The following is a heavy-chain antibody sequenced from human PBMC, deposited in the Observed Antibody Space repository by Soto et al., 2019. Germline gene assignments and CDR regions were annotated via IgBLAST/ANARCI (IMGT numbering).Heavy chain of an antibody. CDR3: ARSHYGMDV. V-gene: IGHV4-59*08. Sequence: QVQLQESGPGLVKPSETLSLTCTVSGGSISSYYWSWIRQPPGKGLEWIGYIYYSGSTNYNPSLKSRVTISVDTSKNQFSLKLSSVTAADTAVYYCARSHYGMDVWGQGTTVTVSS. CDR2: IYYSGST. J-gene: IGHJ6*02. CDR1: GGSISSYY.